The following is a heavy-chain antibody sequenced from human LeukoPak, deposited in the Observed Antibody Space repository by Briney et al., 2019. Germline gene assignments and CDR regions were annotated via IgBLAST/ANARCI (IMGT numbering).Heavy chain of an antibody. V-gene: IGHV1-24*01. J-gene: IGHJ4*02. CDR2: FDPEDGET. D-gene: IGHD2-15*01. Sequence: VASVKVSCKVSGYTLTELSMHWVRQAPGKGLEWMGGFDPEDGETIYAQKFQGRVTMTEDTSTDTAYMKLSSLRSEDTAVYYCATDLGYCSGGSCRDYWGQGTLVTVSS. CDR1: GYTLTELS. CDR3: ATDLGYCSGGSCRDY.